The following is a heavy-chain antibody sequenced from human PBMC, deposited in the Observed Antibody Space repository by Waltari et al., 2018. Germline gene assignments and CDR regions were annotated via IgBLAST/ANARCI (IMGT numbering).Heavy chain of an antibody. V-gene: IGHV1-3*03. CDR1: GYTFTSYA. CDR2: INAGNGNT. Sequence: QVQLVQSGAEVKKPGASVKVSCKASGYTFTSYAMHWVRKAPGKRLEGMGWINAGNGNTKYSQEFQGRVTITRDTSASTAYMELSSLRSEDMAVYYCARGGGGVRYTAMELDYWGQGTLVTVSS. J-gene: IGHJ4*02. D-gene: IGHD5-18*01. CDR3: ARGGGGVRYTAMELDY.